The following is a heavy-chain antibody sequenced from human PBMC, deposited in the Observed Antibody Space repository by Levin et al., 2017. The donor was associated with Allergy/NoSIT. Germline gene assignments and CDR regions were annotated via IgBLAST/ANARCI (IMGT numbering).Heavy chain of an antibody. V-gene: IGHV1-18*01. J-gene: IGHJ4*02. CDR1: GYTFTSYG. CDR3: AARSGTYPYYFDY. Sequence: ASVKVSCKASGYTFTSYGTSWMRQAPGQGLEWMGWISTYNGNTNYAQKFQGRVTMSTATSTSTAYMELRSLRSDDTAVYYCAARSGTYPYYFDYWGQGTLVTVSS. CDR2: ISTYNGNT. D-gene: IGHD1-26*01.